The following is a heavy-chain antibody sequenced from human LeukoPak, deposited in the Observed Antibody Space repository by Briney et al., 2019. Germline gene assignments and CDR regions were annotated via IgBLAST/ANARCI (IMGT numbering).Heavy chain of an antibody. Sequence: SSVTVSCKASGGTFSGYAISWVRQAPGQGLEWMGGIIPIFGTANYAQKFQCRVTITADKSTSTAYMELSSLRSEDTAVYYCARTSMVRGVIMWAFDIWGQGTMVTVSS. D-gene: IGHD3-10*01. CDR3: ARTSMVRGVIMWAFDI. CDR1: GGTFSGYA. V-gene: IGHV1-69*06. J-gene: IGHJ3*02. CDR2: IIPIFGTA.